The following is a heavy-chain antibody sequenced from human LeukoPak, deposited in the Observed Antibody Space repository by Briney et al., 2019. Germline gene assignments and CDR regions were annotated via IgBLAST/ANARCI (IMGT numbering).Heavy chain of an antibody. CDR3: ATYPLVVVVPKSAFDI. Sequence: ASAKVSCKVSGGTLTGLSIHWVRQAPGKGLEWMGGYAPEEGETIYAKKFQGRVTMTEDTSLNTAYMQLSSLRSEDAAIYYCATYPLVVVVPKSAFDIWGQGTMVSVSA. D-gene: IGHD2-2*01. V-gene: IGHV1-24*01. CDR1: GGTLTGLS. CDR2: YAPEEGET. J-gene: IGHJ3*02.